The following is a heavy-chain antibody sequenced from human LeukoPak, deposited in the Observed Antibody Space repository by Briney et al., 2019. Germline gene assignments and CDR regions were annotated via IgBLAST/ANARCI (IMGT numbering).Heavy chain of an antibody. V-gene: IGHV3-11*04. CDR1: GFTFSDYY. CDR3: ARAPHFDWLLSVYFYMDV. CDR2: ISSSGSTI. D-gene: IGHD3-9*01. Sequence: PGGSLRLSCAASGFTFSDYYMSWIRQAPGKGLEWVSYISSSGSTIYYADPVKGRFTISRDNAKNSLYLQMNSLRAEDKAVYYCARAPHFDWLLSVYFYMDVWGKGTTVTVSS. J-gene: IGHJ6*03.